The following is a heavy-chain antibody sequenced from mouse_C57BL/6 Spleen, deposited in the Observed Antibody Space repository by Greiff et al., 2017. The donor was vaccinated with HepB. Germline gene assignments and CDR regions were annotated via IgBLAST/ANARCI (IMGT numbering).Heavy chain of an antibody. V-gene: IGHV1-15*01. J-gene: IGHJ2*01. D-gene: IGHD1-1*01. CDR3: TRKTPVVAFDY. CDR2: IDPETGGT. Sequence: VQLQQSGAELVRPGASVTLSCKASGYTFTDYEMHWVKQTPVHGLEWIGAIDPETGGTAYNQKFKGKAILTADKSSSTAYMELRSLTSEDSAVDYCTRKTPVVAFDYWGQGTTLTVSS. CDR1: GYTFTDYE.